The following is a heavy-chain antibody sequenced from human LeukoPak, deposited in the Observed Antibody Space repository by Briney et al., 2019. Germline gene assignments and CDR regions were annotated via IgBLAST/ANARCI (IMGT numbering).Heavy chain of an antibody. V-gene: IGHV4-61*02. CDR2: IYTSGST. CDR3: AREQYSSSSWLDP. D-gene: IGHD6-13*01. J-gene: IGHJ5*02. CDR1: RGSISSGSYY. Sequence: PSETLSLTCTVSRGSISSGSYYWSWIRQPAGKGLEWIGRIYTSGSTNYNPSLKSRVTISVDTSKNQFSLKLSSVTAADTAVYYCAREQYSSSSWLDPWGQGTLVTVSS.